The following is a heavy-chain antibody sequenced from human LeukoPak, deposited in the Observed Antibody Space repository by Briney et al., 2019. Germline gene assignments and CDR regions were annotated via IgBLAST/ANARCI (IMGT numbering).Heavy chain of an antibody. V-gene: IGHV1-2*06. CDR3: ASEGYCSGGSCYFFQH. D-gene: IGHD2-15*01. CDR2: INPNSGGT. J-gene: IGHJ1*01. CDR1: VYTFTGYY. Sequence: ASVKVSCTASVYTFTGYYIHWVRQAPGQGLEWMGRINPNSGGTNYAQKFQGRVTMTRDTSISTAYMELSRLRSDDTAVYYCASEGYCSGGSCYFFQHWGQGTLVTVSS.